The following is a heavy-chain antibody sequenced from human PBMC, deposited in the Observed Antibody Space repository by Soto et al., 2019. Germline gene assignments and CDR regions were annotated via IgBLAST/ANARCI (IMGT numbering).Heavy chain of an antibody. Sequence: GGSLRLSCAASGFTFSDYYMSWIRQAPGKGLEWVSYISSSGSTIYYADSVKGRFTISRDNAKNSLYLQMNSLRAEDTAVYYCARDLGWGSYFRGAFDIWGQGTMVTVSS. CDR2: ISSSGSTI. CDR1: GFTFSDYY. J-gene: IGHJ3*02. D-gene: IGHD1-26*01. V-gene: IGHV3-11*01. CDR3: ARDLGWGSYFRGAFDI.